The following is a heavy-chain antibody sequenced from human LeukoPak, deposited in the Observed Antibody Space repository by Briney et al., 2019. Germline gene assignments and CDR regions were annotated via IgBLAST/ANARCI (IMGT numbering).Heavy chain of an antibody. CDR3: TSQQQLLTYFDS. Sequence: GGSLRLSCAASGFTFSNAWMSWVRQAPGKGLEWVGRIKSKTDGGTTDYAAPVKGRFTISRDDSKSIAYLQMNSLKTEDTAVYCCTSQQQLLTYFDSWGQGTLVTVSS. V-gene: IGHV3-15*01. CDR1: GFTFSNAW. D-gene: IGHD6-13*01. CDR2: IKSKTDGGTT. J-gene: IGHJ4*02.